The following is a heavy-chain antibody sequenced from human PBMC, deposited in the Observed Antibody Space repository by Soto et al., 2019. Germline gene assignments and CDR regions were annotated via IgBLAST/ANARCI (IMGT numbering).Heavy chain of an antibody. D-gene: IGHD2-8*02. J-gene: IGHJ4*02. CDR3: ARDKITGLFDY. CDR2: IYYNGNT. CDR1: NGSISSSISY. Sequence: SETLSLTYTVSNGSISSSISYWGWIRQPPGGGLAWIGSIYYNGNTYYNPSLKSRVTISVDTSKNQFSLKLTSVTAADTAVYYCARDKITGLFDYWGQGTLVTVSS. V-gene: IGHV4-39*07.